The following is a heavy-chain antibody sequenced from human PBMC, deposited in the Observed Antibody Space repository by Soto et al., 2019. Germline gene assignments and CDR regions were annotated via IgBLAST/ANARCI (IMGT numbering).Heavy chain of an antibody. CDR2: IYYSGST. CDR3: ARDLEYGSGSYYPYGMDV. Sequence: SETLSLTCTVSGGSISSYYWSWIRQPPGKGLEWIGYIYYSGSTNYNPSLKSRVTISVDTSKNQFSLKLSSVTAADTAVHYCARDLEYGSGSYYPYGMDVWGQGTTVTVSS. V-gene: IGHV4-59*01. D-gene: IGHD3-10*01. J-gene: IGHJ6*02. CDR1: GGSISSYY.